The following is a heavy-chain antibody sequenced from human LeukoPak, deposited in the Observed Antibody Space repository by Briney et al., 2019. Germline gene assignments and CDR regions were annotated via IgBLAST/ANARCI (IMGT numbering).Heavy chain of an antibody. CDR1: GFTFSSYE. V-gene: IGHV3-30*02. Sequence: GGSLRLSCAASGFTFSSYEMNWVRQAPGKGLEWVAFIRYDGRNKYYADSVKGRFTISRDNSKNTLYLQMNSPRGEDTAVYYCAKDSLRERIVGSTTRGVNDYWGQGTLVTVSS. CDR2: IRYDGRNK. D-gene: IGHD1-26*01. CDR3: AKDSLRERIVGSTTRGVNDY. J-gene: IGHJ4*02.